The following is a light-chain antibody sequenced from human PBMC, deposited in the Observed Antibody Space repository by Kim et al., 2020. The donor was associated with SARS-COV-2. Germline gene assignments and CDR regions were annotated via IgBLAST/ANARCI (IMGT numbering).Light chain of an antibody. Sequence: QPPSISCRSSPSLVYSDGTTYLNWCQQRPGQSPRRLIYKVSNRDSAVPDRFSGSGSCTDFTLTISRVEAENVRVYYCMQASHSPYSFGQGTKLEI. CDR3: MQASHSPYS. J-gene: IGKJ2*03. V-gene: IGKV2-30*01. CDR1: PSLVYSDGTTY. CDR2: KVS.